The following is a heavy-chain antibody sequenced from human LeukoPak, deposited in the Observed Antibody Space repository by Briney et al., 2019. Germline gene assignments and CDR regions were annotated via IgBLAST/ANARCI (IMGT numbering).Heavy chain of an antibody. CDR3: VKGGLIRGLVVSGDVS. CDR2: ISYDDTKK. CDR1: GFSFNSYD. D-gene: IGHD3-10*01. V-gene: IGHV3-30*18. J-gene: IGHJ5*02. Sequence: GGSLRLSCEASGFSFNSYDIHWVRQAPGEGLEWVAFISYDDTKKDYGDSVRGRFTISRDNSKNTVLLQMNRLRVDDTALYYCVKGGLIRGLVVSGDVSWGQGTLVTVSS.